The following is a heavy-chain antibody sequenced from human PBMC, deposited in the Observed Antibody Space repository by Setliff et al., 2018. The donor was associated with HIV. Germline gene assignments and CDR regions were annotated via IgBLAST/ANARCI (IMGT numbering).Heavy chain of an antibody. D-gene: IGHD2-21*01. J-gene: IGHJ6*03. CDR3: TRGRVVVIAAVKYYYYFDV. CDR2: MNPNSGNT. V-gene: IGHV1-8*02. Sequence: ASVKVSCKSSGYNFTTYDINWVRQATGQGPEWMGWMNPNSGNTGYAQNLQGRITMTRNTSISTAYMELSSLRSDDTAVYYCTRGRVVVIAAVKYYYYFDVWGKGTTVTVSS. CDR1: GYNFTTYD.